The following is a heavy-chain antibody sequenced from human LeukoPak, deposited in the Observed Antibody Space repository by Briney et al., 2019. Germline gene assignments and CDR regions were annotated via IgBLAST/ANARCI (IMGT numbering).Heavy chain of an antibody. Sequence: GSLRLSCTTSGFTFNHYWMHWVRQVPGKGLVWVSRINGDGRSTRNADSVEGRFTISRDNARNTLYLQMNSLRADDTAVYYCAREGLNCSSSTCQRATFDYWGQGTPVTVSS. CDR3: AREGLNCSSSTCQRATFDY. J-gene: IGHJ4*02. V-gene: IGHV3-74*01. D-gene: IGHD2-2*01. CDR1: GFTFNHYW. CDR2: INGDGRST.